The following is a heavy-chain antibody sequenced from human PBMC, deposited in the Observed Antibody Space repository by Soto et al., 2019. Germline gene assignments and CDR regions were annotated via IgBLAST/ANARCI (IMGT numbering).Heavy chain of an antibody. J-gene: IGHJ6*02. CDR1: GFTFSSYA. D-gene: IGHD6-6*01. CDR3: AKGIGARSAACMDV. Sequence: GGSLRLSCAASGFTFSSYAMSWVRQAPGKGLEWVSAISGSGGSTYYADSVKGRFTISRDNSKNTLYLQMNSLRAEDTAAYYCAKGIGARSAACMDVWGQGTTVTVSS. CDR2: ISGSGGST. V-gene: IGHV3-23*01.